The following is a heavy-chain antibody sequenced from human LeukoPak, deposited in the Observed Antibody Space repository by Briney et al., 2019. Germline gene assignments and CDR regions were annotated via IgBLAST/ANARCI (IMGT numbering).Heavy chain of an antibody. V-gene: IGHV1-18*04. J-gene: IGHJ3*02. Sequence: ASVNVSCKASGYTFTSYGISRVRQAPGQGLEWMGWISAYNGNTNYAQKLQGRVTMTTDTSTSTAYMVLRSLRSDDTAVYYCARDLSGWRDAFDIWGQGTMVTVSS. CDR1: GYTFTSYG. CDR2: ISAYNGNT. CDR3: ARDLSGWRDAFDI. D-gene: IGHD6-19*01.